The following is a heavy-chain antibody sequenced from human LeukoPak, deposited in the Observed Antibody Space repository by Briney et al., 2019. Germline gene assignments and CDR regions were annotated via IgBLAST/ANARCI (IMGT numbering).Heavy chain of an antibody. D-gene: IGHD6-19*01. CDR2: ISWNSGSI. J-gene: IGHJ4*02. CDR1: GFTFDDYA. Sequence: GRSLRLSCAASGFTFDDYAMHWVRQAPGKGLEWVSGISWNSGSIGYADSVKGRFTISRDNAKNSLYLQMNSLRAEDTTLYYCARGGFTSSGRWDYYFDYWGQETLVSVSS. CDR3: ARGGFTSSGRWDYYFDY. V-gene: IGHV3-9*01.